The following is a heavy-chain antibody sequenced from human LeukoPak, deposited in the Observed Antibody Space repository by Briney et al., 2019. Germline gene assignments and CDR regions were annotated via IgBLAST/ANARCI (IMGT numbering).Heavy chain of an antibody. V-gene: IGHV1-2*02. CDR1: GYTFTSYY. D-gene: IGHD2-15*01. Sequence: ASVKVSCKASGYTFTSYYMHWVRQAPGQGLEWMGWINPNSGGTNYAQRFQGRVTMTRDTSISTAYMELSRLRSDDTAVYYCARGCSGGSCYSVRAFDIWGQGTMVTVSS. CDR3: ARGCSGGSCYSVRAFDI. CDR2: INPNSGGT. J-gene: IGHJ3*02.